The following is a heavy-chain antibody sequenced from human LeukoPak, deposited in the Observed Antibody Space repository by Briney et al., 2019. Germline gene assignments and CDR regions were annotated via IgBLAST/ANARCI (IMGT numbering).Heavy chain of an antibody. CDR3: ARSSPQDYLVDY. Sequence: ASVKVSCKASGYTFTDYYMHWVRQAPGQGLEWMGWINTNSGGTNYAQRFQGRVTMTRDTSISTAYMELSRLRSDDTAIYYCARSSPQDYLVDYWGQGTLVTVSS. CDR2: INTNSGGT. D-gene: IGHD4-11*01. J-gene: IGHJ4*02. V-gene: IGHV1-2*02. CDR1: GYTFTDYY.